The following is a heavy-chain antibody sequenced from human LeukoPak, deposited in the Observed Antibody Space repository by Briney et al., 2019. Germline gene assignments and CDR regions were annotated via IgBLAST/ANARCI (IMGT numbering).Heavy chain of an antibody. V-gene: IGHV1-2*02. Sequence: ASVKVSCKASGYTFTGYYMHWVRQAPGQGLEWMGWINPNSGGTNYAQKFQGRVTITRDTSISTAYMELSRLRSDDTAVYYCARDRSIAAAGERPPLDYWGQGTLVTVSS. CDR2: INPNSGGT. J-gene: IGHJ4*02. D-gene: IGHD6-13*01. CDR3: ARDRSIAAAGERPPLDY. CDR1: GYTFTGYY.